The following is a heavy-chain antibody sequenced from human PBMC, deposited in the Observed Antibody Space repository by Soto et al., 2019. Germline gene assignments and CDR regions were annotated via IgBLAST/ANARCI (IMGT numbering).Heavy chain of an antibody. CDR1: GGSISSYC. CDR3: ARHVDTAMVGYYYYGMDV. D-gene: IGHD5-18*01. CDR2: IYYSGST. V-gene: IGHV4-59*08. J-gene: IGHJ6*02. Sequence: SETLSLTCTVSGGSISSYCWSWIRQPPGKGLEWIGYIYYSGSTNYNPSLKSRVTISVDTSKNQFSLKLSSVTAADTAVYYCARHVDTAMVGYYYYGMDVWGQGTTVTVS.